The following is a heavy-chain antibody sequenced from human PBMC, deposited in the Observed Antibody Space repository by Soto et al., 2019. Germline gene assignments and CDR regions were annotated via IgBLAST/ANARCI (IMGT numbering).Heavy chain of an antibody. V-gene: IGHV1-69*01. Sequence: QVQLVQSGAEVKKPGSSVKVSCKASGGTFSSYAISWVRQAPGQGLEWMGGIIPIFGTANYAQKFQGRVTITADEPTSTAYMELSGLRSEDTAVYYCARVGVEMATLGWFDPWGQGTLVTVSS. CDR2: IIPIFGTA. D-gene: IGHD5-12*01. CDR1: GGTFSSYA. CDR3: ARVGVEMATLGWFDP. J-gene: IGHJ5*02.